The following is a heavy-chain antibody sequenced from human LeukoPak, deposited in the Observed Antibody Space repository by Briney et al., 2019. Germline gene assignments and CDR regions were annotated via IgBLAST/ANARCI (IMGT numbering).Heavy chain of an antibody. Sequence: GGSLRLSCGASAFTFSRYAMTWVRQAPGKGLEWVSSISGAGDSTYYADSVKGRFTISRDNSKNTLYLQMSSLKADVTAVYYCAKDYYDTYQYYWGQGTLVTVSS. CDR1: AFTFSRYA. CDR2: ISGAGDST. CDR3: AKDYYDTYQYY. V-gene: IGHV3-23*01. J-gene: IGHJ4*02. D-gene: IGHD3-22*01.